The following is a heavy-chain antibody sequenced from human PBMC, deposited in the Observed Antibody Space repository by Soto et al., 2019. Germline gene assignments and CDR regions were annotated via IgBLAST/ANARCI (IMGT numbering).Heavy chain of an antibody. Sequence: QVQLQESGPGLVKPSQTLSLTCTVSGGSISSGGYYWSWIRQHPGKGLEWIGYIYYGGSTNYIPSPKSLFTISVDTPRTQFSLKLSSVTAARPAGSSLARVPQGAYFAPWDQGTLATFSP. CDR3: ARVPQGAYFAP. CDR1: GGSISSGGYY. D-gene: IGHD3-10*01. J-gene: IGHJ5*02. V-gene: IGHV4-31*01. CDR2: IYYGGST.